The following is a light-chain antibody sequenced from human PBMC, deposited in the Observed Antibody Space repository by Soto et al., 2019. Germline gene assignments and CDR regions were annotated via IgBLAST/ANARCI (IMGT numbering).Light chain of an antibody. V-gene: IGKV3-15*01. Sequence: EIARTQSPATLSVSPGERATLSCRASQSISTELAWYQQIPGQPPRLLIYSASTRATGVPARFTGSGSGSEFPLTISGLQSEDFAIYYCQQGHNWPLTFGQGTRLEI. CDR1: QSISTE. CDR3: QQGHNWPLT. CDR2: SAS. J-gene: IGKJ2*01.